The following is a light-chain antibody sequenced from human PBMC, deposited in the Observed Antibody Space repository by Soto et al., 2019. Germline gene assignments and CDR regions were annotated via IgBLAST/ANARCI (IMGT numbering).Light chain of an antibody. Sequence: QSVLTQVASVSGSPGQSITISCTGTSGDVGGYDYVSWYQQHPGKAPILMIYNVIYRPSGVSNRFSGSKSGNTASLTLSGRQAEDEANYYCSSYSDTNTVIFGGGTQLTVL. CDR3: SSYSDTNTVI. CDR2: NVI. J-gene: IGLJ2*01. V-gene: IGLV2-14*03. CDR1: SGDVGGYDY.